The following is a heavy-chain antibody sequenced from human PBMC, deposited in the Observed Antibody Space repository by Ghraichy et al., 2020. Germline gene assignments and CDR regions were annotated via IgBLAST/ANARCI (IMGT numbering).Heavy chain of an antibody. V-gene: IGHV2-5*01. D-gene: IGHD4-17*01. CDR3: AHAVFYYGDYLIDFIDY. Sequence: SGPTLVKPTQTLTLTCTFSGFSLSTSGVGVGWIRQPPGKALEWLALIYWNDDKRYSPSLKSRLTITKDTSKNQVVLTMTNMDPVDTATYYCAHAVFYYGDYLIDFIDYWGQGTLVTVSS. J-gene: IGHJ4*02. CDR1: GFSLSTSGVG. CDR2: IYWNDDK.